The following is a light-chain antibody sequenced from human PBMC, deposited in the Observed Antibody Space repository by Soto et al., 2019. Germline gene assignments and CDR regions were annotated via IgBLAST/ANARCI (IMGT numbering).Light chain of an antibody. J-gene: IGKJ1*01. CDR1: ENANNRY. V-gene: IGKV3-20*01. CDR2: GAS. CDR3: QQYGRSPWT. Sequence: EIVLTQSPATLPLSPGERATLSCSASENANNRYFAWYQQKPCQAPRLLIWGASNPTPADPERSGGSGSGTDFTLTISRLEPEDFAVYYCQQYGRSPWTFGQGTKVAIK.